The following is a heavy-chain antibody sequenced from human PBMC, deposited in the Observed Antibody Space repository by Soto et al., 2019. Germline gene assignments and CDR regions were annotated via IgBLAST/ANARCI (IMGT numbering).Heavy chain of an antibody. CDR3: ARDLNDSSGYFDY. V-gene: IGHV4-31*03. D-gene: IGHD3-22*01. Sequence: QVQLQESGPGLVKPSQTLSLTCTVSGGYISSGGYYWSWIRQHPGRGLEWIGYIYYSGSTYYNPSLKSRLTISLDTSKNQISLKLSSVTAADTAVYYCARDLNDSSGYFDYWGQGTLVTVSS. CDR2: IYYSGST. CDR1: GGYISSGGYY. J-gene: IGHJ4*02.